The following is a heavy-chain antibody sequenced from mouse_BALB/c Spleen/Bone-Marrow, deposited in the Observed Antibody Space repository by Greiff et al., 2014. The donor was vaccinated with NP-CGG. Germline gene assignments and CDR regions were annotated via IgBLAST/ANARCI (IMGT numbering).Heavy chain of an antibody. CDR2: ISYDGSN. CDR1: GYSITSGYY. Sequence: EVQLQQSGPGLVKPSQSLSLTCSVTGYSITSGYYWNWIRQFPGNKLEWMGYISYDGSNNYNPSLKNRISITRDTSKNQFFLKLNSVTTEDTATYYCARRYYYGFTWYFDVWGAGTTVTVSS. J-gene: IGHJ1*01. CDR3: ARRYYYGFTWYFDV. D-gene: IGHD1-2*01. V-gene: IGHV3-6*02.